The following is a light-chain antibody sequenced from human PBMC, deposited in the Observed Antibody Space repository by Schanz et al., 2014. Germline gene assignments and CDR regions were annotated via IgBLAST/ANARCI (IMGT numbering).Light chain of an antibody. Sequence: EIVMTQSPATLSVSPGERATLSCRASQSVSDNLVWYQQKFGQAPRLLIYRASSRATGIPDRFSGSGSGTDFTLAISRLEPEDFGVYYCQQYGWAPDTFGQGTRLEIK. CDR1: QSVSDN. CDR3: QQYGWAPDT. J-gene: IGKJ2*01. V-gene: IGKV3-20*01. CDR2: RAS.